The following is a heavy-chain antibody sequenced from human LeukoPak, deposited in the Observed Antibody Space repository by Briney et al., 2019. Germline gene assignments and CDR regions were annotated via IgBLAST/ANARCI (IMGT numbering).Heavy chain of an antibody. CDR2: INAGNGNT. CDR3: ARERSSGWYLY. J-gene: IGHJ4*02. Sequence: ASVKVSCKASGYAFTSYAMHWVRQAPGQRLEWMRWINAGNGNTKYSQKFQGRVTITRDTSASTAYMELSSLRSEDTAVYYCARERSSGWYLYWGQGTLVTVSS. D-gene: IGHD6-19*01. CDR1: GYAFTSYA. V-gene: IGHV1-3*01.